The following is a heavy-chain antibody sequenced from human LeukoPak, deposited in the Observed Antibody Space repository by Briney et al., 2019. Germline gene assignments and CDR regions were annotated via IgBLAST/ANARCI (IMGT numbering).Heavy chain of an antibody. Sequence: GGSLRLSCAASGFTFSSYGMHWVRQAPGKGLEWVAVIWYDGSNKYYADSVKGRFTISRDNAKNSLYLQMNSLRAEDTAVYYCARPTGYSGYDSRYWGQGTLSPSPQ. CDR1: GFTFSSYG. D-gene: IGHD5-12*01. CDR3: ARPTGYSGYDSRY. CDR2: IWYDGSNK. V-gene: IGHV3-33*01. J-gene: IGHJ4*02.